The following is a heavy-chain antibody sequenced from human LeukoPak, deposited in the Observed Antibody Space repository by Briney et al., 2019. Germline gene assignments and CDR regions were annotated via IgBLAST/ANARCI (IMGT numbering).Heavy chain of an antibody. CDR2: ISGSGGST. CDR1: GGTFSSYA. D-gene: IGHD6-19*01. CDR3: AKGQVAGPTNNRFDY. Sequence: ASVKVSCKASGGTFSSYAMSWVRQAPEKGLEWVSVISGSGGSTYYADSVKGRFTISRDNSKNTLYLQMNSLRAEDTAVYYCAKGQVAGPTNNRFDYWGQGTLVTVSS. J-gene: IGHJ4*02. V-gene: IGHV3-23*01.